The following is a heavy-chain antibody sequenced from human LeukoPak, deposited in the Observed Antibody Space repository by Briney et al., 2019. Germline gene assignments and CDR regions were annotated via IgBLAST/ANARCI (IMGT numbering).Heavy chain of an antibody. CDR2: IYYGGST. D-gene: IGHD4-17*01. CDR3: AREALRPSRWFDP. Sequence: PSQTLSLTCTVSGGSISSGDYYWRWIRQPPGRGLEWIGYIYYGGSTYYNPSLKSRVTISVDTSNNQFSLKLSSVTAADTAVYYCAREALRPSRWFDPWGQGTLVTVSS. V-gene: IGHV4-30-4*01. CDR1: GGSISSGDYY. J-gene: IGHJ5*02.